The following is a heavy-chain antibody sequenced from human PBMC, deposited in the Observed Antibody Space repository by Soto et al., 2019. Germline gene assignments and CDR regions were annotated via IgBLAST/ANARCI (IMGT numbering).Heavy chain of an antibody. J-gene: IGHJ4*01. V-gene: IGHV1-18*01. D-gene: IGHD6-6*01. Sequence: QVQLVQSGAEVKKPGASVKVSCKASGYTFTNYEINWVRQAPGQGLEWLGWVSAYTGERRYAQRVQTRVIMTTDTSTTTAYMELRRLRSDDTAVYYCSRGTSIPASVDYWGQGTLVTVSS. CDR1: GYTFTNYE. CDR3: SRGTSIPASVDY. CDR2: VSAYTGER.